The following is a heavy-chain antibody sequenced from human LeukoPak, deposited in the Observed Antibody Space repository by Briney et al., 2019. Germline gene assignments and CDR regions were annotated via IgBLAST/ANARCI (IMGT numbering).Heavy chain of an antibody. CDR3: ARRGSYLERPFNY. V-gene: IGHV4-59*08. Sequence: SETLSLTCTVSGGSISSYYWSWIRQPPGKGLEWIGYIYYSGSTNYNPSLKSRVTISVDTSKNQFSLKLSSVTAADTAVYYCARRGSYLERPFNYWGQGTLVTVSS. CDR2: IYYSGST. D-gene: IGHD1-26*01. J-gene: IGHJ4*02. CDR1: GGSISSYY.